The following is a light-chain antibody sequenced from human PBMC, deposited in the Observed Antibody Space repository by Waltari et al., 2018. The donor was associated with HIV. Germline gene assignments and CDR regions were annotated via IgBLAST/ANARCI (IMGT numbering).Light chain of an antibody. J-gene: IGKJ3*01. V-gene: IGKV3-15*01. CDR1: QSISNN. CDR2: GAS. Sequence: EIVMTQSPVTLSVSPGERATLSCRASQSISNNLAWYQQKPGQAPRLLIYGASTRATGIPARFSGGGSGTDFTLAISSLQSEDFAVYYCQQYNNWPPAFTFGPGTKVDIK. CDR3: QQYNNWPPAFT.